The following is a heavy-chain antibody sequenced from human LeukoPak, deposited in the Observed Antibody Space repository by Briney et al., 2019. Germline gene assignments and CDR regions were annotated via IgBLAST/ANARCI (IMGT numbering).Heavy chain of an antibody. CDR3: ARDPATRLFDY. CDR1: GFTFSSYS. CDR2: ISSSSSYI. V-gene: IGHV3-21*01. Sequence: GRSLRLSCAASGFTFSSYSMNWVRQAPGKGLEWVSSISSSSSYIYYADSVKGRFTISRDNAKNSLYLQMNSLRAEDTAVYYCARDPATRLFDYWGQGTLVTVSS. D-gene: IGHD2-15*01. J-gene: IGHJ4*02.